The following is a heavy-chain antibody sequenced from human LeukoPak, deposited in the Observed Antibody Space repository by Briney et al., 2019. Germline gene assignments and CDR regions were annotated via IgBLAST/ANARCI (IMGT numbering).Heavy chain of an antibody. J-gene: IGHJ4*02. V-gene: IGHV4-59*01. CDR3: ARVNRGYQLLILDY. Sequence: TSETLSLTCTVSGGSISSYYWSRIRQPPGKGLEWIGYIYYSGSTNYNPSLKSRVTISVDTSKNQFSLKLSSVTAADTAVYYCARVNRGYQLLILDYWGQGTLVTVSS. CDR1: GGSISSYY. CDR2: IYYSGST. D-gene: IGHD2-2*01.